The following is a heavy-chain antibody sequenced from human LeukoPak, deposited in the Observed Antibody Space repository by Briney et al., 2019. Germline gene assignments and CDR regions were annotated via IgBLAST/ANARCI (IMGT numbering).Heavy chain of an antibody. V-gene: IGHV3-21*01. CDR1: GFTFSSYS. Sequence: PGGSLRLSCAASGFTFSSYSMNWVRQAPGKGLEWVSSISTSSIYIYYADSLKGRFTISRDNAKNSLYLQMSSLRAEDTAMYYCARDSDSSGIFDYWGQGTLVTVSS. CDR2: ISTSSIYI. D-gene: IGHD3-22*01. J-gene: IGHJ4*02. CDR3: ARDSDSSGIFDY.